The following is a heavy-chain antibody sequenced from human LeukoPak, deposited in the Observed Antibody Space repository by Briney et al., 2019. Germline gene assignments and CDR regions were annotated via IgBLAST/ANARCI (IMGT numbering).Heavy chain of an antibody. D-gene: IGHD2/OR15-2a*01. Sequence: PGGSLRLSCAASGCTFSSYAMSWVRQPPGKGLEWVSAISGSGGSTYYADSVKGRFTISRDNSKNTLYLQMNSLRAEDTAVYYCAKDLIGRHLGVDDYWGQGTLVTVSS. J-gene: IGHJ4*02. CDR1: GCTFSSYA. CDR2: ISGSGGST. CDR3: AKDLIGRHLGVDDY. V-gene: IGHV3-23*01.